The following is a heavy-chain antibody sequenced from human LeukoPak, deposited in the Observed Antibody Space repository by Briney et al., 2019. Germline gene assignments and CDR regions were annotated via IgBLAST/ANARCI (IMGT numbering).Heavy chain of an antibody. CDR3: ARDLSPTIFGVVTPFDP. CDR2: IRAGGDNT. CDR1: GFTFSSYG. D-gene: IGHD3-3*01. V-gene: IGHV3-23*01. J-gene: IGHJ5*02. Sequence: PGGSLRLSCAASGFTFSSYGMSWVRQAPGKGLEWVSGIRAGGDNTYYADSVKGRFTISRDNAKNSLYLQMNSLRAEDTAVYYCARDLSPTIFGVVTPFDPWGQGTLVTVSS.